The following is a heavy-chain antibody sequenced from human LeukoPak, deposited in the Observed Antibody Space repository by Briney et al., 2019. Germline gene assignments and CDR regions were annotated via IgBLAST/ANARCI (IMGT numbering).Heavy chain of an antibody. J-gene: IGHJ5*02. V-gene: IGHV5-51*01. CDR3: ARHARYSSSWHNWFDP. CDR2: IYPGDSDT. D-gene: IGHD6-13*01. Sequence: PGESLKISCKGSGYSFTNYWIGWVRQMPGKGLEWMGIIYPGDSDTRYSPSFQGQVTISADKSISTAYLQWSSLKASDTAMYYCARHARYSSSWHNWFDPWGQGTLVTVSS. CDR1: GYSFTNYW.